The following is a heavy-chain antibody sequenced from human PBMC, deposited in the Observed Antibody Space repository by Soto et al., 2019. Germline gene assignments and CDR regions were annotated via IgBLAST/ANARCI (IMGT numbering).Heavy chain of an antibody. CDR3: ARKRGLYYISWGLDP. CDR1: GYPFSDNQ. CDR2: INPKSDDT. Sequence: ASVKVSCKASGYPFSDNQIHWLRRAPGQGLEWMRRINPKSDDTNYAQKFQGRVTMTRDTSIDTAYLELTGLTSDDTATYYCARKRGLYYISWGLDPWVQGTLVTVS. J-gene: IGHJ5*02. D-gene: IGHD3-22*01. V-gene: IGHV1-2*02.